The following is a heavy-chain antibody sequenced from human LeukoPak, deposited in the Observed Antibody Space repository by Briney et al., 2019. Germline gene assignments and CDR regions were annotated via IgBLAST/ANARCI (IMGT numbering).Heavy chain of an antibody. CDR3: ARETYYYDSSGYRYTDY. D-gene: IGHD3-22*01. CDR2: ISAYNGNT. CDR1: GYTFTSYG. J-gene: IGHJ4*02. V-gene: IGHV1-18*01. Sequence: GASVKVSCKASGYTFTSYGISWVRQAPGQGLEWMGWISAYNGNTNYAQKLQGRVTMTTDTSTSTAYMELRSLRSDDTAVYYCARETYYYDSSGYRYTDYWGQGTLVTVSS.